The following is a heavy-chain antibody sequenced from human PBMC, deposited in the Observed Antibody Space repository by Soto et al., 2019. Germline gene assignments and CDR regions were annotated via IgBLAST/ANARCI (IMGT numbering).Heavy chain of an antibody. CDR1: GYTFTRSG. Sequence: GSVKVSCKASGYTFTRSGISWVRQAPGQGLEWVGWISTYNGDTNYAQTFQGRVTMTTDTSTSTVHMEVRSLRSDDTAVYYCAREGVAPYYYYGMDVWGQGTPVTVSS. J-gene: IGHJ6*02. CDR3: AREGVAPYYYYGMDV. D-gene: IGHD5-12*01. CDR2: ISTYNGDT. V-gene: IGHV1-18*01.